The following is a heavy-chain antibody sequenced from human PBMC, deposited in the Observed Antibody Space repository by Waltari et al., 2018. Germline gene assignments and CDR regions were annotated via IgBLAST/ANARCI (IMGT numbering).Heavy chain of an antibody. CDR2: ISYDGSNK. D-gene: IGHD3-10*01. J-gene: IGHJ4*02. CDR1: GFTFRSYG. Sequence: QVQLVESGGGVVQPGRSLRLSCAASGFTFRSYGMHWVSQAPGKGLEWVAVISYDGSNKYYADSVKGRFTISRDNSKNTLYLQMNSLRAEDTAVYYCAKEGGLYGSGSYSPLDYWGQGTLVTVSS. CDR3: AKEGGLYGSGSYSPLDY. V-gene: IGHV3-30*18.